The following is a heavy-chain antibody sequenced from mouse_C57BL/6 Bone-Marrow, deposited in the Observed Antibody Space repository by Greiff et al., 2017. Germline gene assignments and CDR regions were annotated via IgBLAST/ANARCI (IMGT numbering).Heavy chain of an antibody. CDR2: INPNNGGT. CDR1: GYTFTDYY. CDR3: ARTGWDDYFDY. D-gene: IGHD4-1*01. J-gene: IGHJ2*01. V-gene: IGHV1-26*01. Sequence: EVKLMESGPELVKPGASVKISCKASGYTFTDYYMNWVKQSHGKSLEWIGDINPNNGGTSYNQKFKGKATLTVDKSSSTAYMELRSLTSEDSAVYYCARTGWDDYFDYWGQGTTLTVSS.